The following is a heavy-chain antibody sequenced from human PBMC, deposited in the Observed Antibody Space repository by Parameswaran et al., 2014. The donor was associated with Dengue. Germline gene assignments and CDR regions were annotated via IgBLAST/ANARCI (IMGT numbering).Heavy chain of an antibody. V-gene: IGHV3-21*01. CDR2: ISNTITYR. J-gene: IGHJ3*02. Sequence: WIRQPPGKGLEWFSSISNTITYRYYADSVTGRFTISRDNAKKSLYLQMNSLRAEDTAVYYCVGTAALSAFDIWGQGTMVTVSS. D-gene: IGHD1-14*01. CDR3: VGTAALSAFDI.